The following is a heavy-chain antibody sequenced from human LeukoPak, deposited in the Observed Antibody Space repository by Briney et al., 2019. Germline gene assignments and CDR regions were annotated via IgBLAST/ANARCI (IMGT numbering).Heavy chain of an antibody. CDR1: GFTFSSYT. CDR2: ITTGDGNT. Sequence: GGSLRLSCTASGFTFSSYTMTWVRQAPGKGLKWVSTITTGDGNTYYADSVKGRFTVSRDDSKNTLYLQMNSLRAEDTAVYYCATDRGWRTSGYYLYYFEYWGQGTLVTYSS. V-gene: IGHV3-23*01. J-gene: IGHJ4*02. CDR3: ATDRGWRTSGYYLYYFEY. D-gene: IGHD3-3*01.